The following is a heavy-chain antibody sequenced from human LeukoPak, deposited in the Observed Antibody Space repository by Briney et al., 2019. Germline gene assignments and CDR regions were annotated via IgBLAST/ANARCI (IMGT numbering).Heavy chain of an antibody. D-gene: IGHD3-9*01. CDR3: ARASYHILTGYYVYFDY. Sequence: SETLSLTCTVSGGSISTYYWSWIRQPAGKGLEWIGRISSTGGTNYNPSLKSRVTMSVDTSKNQFSLKLSSVTAADTAVYYCARASYHILTGYYVYFDYWGQGTLVTVSS. CDR2: ISSTGGT. J-gene: IGHJ4*02. CDR1: GGSISTYY. V-gene: IGHV4-4*07.